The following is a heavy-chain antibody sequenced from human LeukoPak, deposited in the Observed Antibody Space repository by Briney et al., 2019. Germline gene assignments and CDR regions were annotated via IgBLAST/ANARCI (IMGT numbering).Heavy chain of an antibody. Sequence: PGGSLRLSCAVSGLIFSSYGMHWVRQAPGKGLEWVAFIRYDGSNKYYADSVKGRFTISRDNSKNTLYLQMNSLRAEDTAIYYCARDDRGYYYFDYWGQGTLVTVSS. D-gene: IGHD3-22*01. CDR3: ARDDRGYYYFDY. CDR1: GLIFSSYG. CDR2: IRYDGSNK. J-gene: IGHJ4*02. V-gene: IGHV3-30*02.